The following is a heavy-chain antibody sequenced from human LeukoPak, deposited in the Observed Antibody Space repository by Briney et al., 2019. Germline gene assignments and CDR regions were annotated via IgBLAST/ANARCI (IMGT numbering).Heavy chain of an antibody. V-gene: IGHV3-30*03. CDR2: TSSDGTDK. D-gene: IGHD3-10*01. CDR1: GFSFSTFA. CDR3: ASLHSRLGGEWPL. Sequence: GRSLRLSCAASGFSFSTFAVHWVRQAPGKGLEWVAVTSSDGTDKYVDSVKGRFTISRDNSKNTLYLHMNSLRPEDTAVYYCASLHSRLGGEWPLWGQGTRVTVTS. J-gene: IGHJ4*02.